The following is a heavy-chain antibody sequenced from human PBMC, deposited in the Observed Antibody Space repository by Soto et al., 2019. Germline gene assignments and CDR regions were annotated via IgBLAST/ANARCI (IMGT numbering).Heavy chain of an antibody. V-gene: IGHV3-33*01. Sequence: GGSLRLSCAASGFTFSSYGMHWVRQAPGKGLEWVAVIWYDGSNKYYADSVKGRFTISRDNSKNTLYLQMNSLRAEDTAVYYCARDRGGGAYYYYYMDVWGKGTTVTVSS. CDR1: GFTFSSYG. D-gene: IGHD2-21*01. CDR2: IWYDGSNK. CDR3: ARDRGGGAYYYYYMDV. J-gene: IGHJ6*03.